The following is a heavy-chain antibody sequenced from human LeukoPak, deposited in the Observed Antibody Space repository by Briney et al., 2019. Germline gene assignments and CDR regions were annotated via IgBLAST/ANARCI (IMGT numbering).Heavy chain of an antibody. CDR1: GGTFSSEA. J-gene: IGHJ5*02. D-gene: IGHD1-1*01. V-gene: IGHV1-69*05. CDR2: IIPIFGRA. Sequence: GASVKVSCKASGGTFSSEAFIWVRQAPGQGLEWMGGIIPIFGRADYAQKFQDIVTITTDESTSTVYMELSSLRSEDTAVYYCARGETILNWFDPWGQGTLDTVSS. CDR3: ARGETILNWFDP.